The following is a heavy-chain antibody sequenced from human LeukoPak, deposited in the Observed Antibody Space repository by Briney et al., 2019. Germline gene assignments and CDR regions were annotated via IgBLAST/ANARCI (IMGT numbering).Heavy chain of an antibody. CDR1: GYTFTSYA. CDR3: ASSRTYYYDSSGYLAIDP. V-gene: IGHV1-3*01. Sequence: ASVKVSCKASGYTFTSYAMHWVRQAPGQRLEWMGWINAGNGNTKYSQKFQGRVTITRDTSASTAYMELSSLRSEDTAVYYCASSRTYYYDSSGYLAIDPWGQGTLVTVSS. CDR2: INAGNGNT. J-gene: IGHJ5*02. D-gene: IGHD3-22*01.